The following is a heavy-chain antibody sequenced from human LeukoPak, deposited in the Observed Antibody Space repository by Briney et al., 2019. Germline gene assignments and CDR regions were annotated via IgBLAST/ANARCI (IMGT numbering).Heavy chain of an antibody. Sequence: PSETLSLTCTVSGGSISSGTYYWGWIRQPPGKGLEWIAEINHSGRSNYNPSLKSRVAISVDTSKNQFSLNLSSVTAADTARYYCARGLYDSGDYYYGIRTYYFDNWGQGTLVTVSS. V-gene: IGHV4-39*07. D-gene: IGHD3-22*01. CDR3: ARGLYDSGDYYYGIRTYYFDN. CDR1: GGSISSGTYY. J-gene: IGHJ4*02. CDR2: INHSGRS.